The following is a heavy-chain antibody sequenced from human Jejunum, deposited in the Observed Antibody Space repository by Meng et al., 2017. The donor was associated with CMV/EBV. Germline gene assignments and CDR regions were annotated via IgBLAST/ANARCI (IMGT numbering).Heavy chain of an antibody. J-gene: IGHJ5*02. CDR2: MSGSGDRT. V-gene: IGHV3-23*01. D-gene: IGHD4-17*01. CDR3: APVGGWGTGAPPTMTT. Sequence: MSWVRQAPGKGPEWVSTMSGSGDRTSYADSVKGRFTISRDNSINTLYLQMSSLRVEDTAVFYCAPVGGWGTGAPPTMTTWGRGTLVTVSS.